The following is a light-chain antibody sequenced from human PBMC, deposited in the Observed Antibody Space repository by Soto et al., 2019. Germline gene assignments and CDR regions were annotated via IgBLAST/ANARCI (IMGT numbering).Light chain of an antibody. CDR3: AAWDGNLRAVV. V-gene: IGLV1-51*02. J-gene: IGLJ2*01. CDR1: SSNIGNYY. CDR2: END. Sequence: QSVLTQPPSVSAAPGQKVTISCSGSSSNIGNYYVCWYQHLPGTAPKFLIYENDKRPSGIPDRFSGSKSGTSATLDITGLQSGDEADYYCAAWDGNLRAVVFGGGTKLTVL.